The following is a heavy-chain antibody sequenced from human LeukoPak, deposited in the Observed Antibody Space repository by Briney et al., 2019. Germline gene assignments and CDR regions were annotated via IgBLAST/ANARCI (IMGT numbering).Heavy chain of an antibody. CDR2: INWNGGST. V-gene: IGHV3-20*01. CDR3: ARERVDSSGWYYFDY. Sequence: GGSLRLSCAASGLTFDDYGMSWVRQAPGKGLEWVSGINWNGGSTGYADSVKGRFTISRDNAKNSLYLQMNSLRAEDAALYHCARERVDSSGWYYFDYWGQGTLVTVSS. D-gene: IGHD6-19*01. CDR1: GLTFDDYG. J-gene: IGHJ4*02.